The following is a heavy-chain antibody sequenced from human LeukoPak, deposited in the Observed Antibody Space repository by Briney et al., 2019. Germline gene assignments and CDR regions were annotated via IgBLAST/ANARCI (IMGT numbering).Heavy chain of an antibody. V-gene: IGHV3-7*01. CDR2: MNQDGSGK. Sequence: GGSLRLAWAAAGLSFSVSWMTWVRQAGGKGLEWVASMNQDGSGKNYVDSVKGQFTISTDNAKNSLYLQMNSLRAEDTAVYYCARDPANGAIDYWGQGTLVTVSS. CDR3: ARDPANGAIDY. J-gene: IGHJ4*02. CDR1: GLSFSVSW.